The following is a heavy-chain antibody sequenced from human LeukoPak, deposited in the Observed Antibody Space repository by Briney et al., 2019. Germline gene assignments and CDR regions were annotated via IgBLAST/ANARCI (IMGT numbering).Heavy chain of an antibody. CDR2: ISSSSSYI. Sequence: GGSLRLSCAAFGFTFSSYSMNWVRQAPGKGLEWVSSISSSSSYIYYADSVKGRFTISRDNAKNSLYLQMNSLRAEDTAVYYCASSVVAGTDYWGQGTLVTVSS. J-gene: IGHJ4*02. CDR3: ASSVVAGTDY. CDR1: GFTFSSYS. D-gene: IGHD2-15*01. V-gene: IGHV3-21*01.